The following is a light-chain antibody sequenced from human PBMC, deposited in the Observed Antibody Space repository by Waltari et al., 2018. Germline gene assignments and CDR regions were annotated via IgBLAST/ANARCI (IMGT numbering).Light chain of an antibody. V-gene: IGKV1-39*01. CDR3: QQSYNTPLT. CDR2: AAS. J-gene: IGKJ4*01. Sequence: DIQMTQSPSSLSASVGARVTITCRASQSITNFLNWYQQRPGKAPKLLIYAASILQSGVPSKFSGSGSGTDFTLTISSLQPEDFATYYCQQSYNTPLTFGGGTKVEIK. CDR1: QSITNF.